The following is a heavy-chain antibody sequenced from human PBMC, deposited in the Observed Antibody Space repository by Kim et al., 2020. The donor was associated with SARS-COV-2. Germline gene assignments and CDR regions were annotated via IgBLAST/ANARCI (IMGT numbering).Heavy chain of an antibody. V-gene: IGHV4-39*01. D-gene: IGHD2-2*01. Sequence: SETLSLTCTVSGGSISSSSYYWGWIRQPPGKGLEWIGSIYYSGSTYYNPSLKSRVTISVDTSKNQFSLKLSSVTAADTAVYYCARHQDIVVVPAAMWLAAGHYYYYGMDVGGQGTTVTVSS. CDR2: IYYSGST. J-gene: IGHJ6*02. CDR3: ARHQDIVVVPAAMWLAAGHYYYYGMDV. CDR1: GGSISSSSYY.